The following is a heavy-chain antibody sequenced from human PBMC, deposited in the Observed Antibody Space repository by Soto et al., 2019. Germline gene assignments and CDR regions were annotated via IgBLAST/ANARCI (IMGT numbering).Heavy chain of an antibody. CDR1: GYTFTNYA. D-gene: IGHD3-10*01. CDR2: ISAYNGNT. V-gene: IGHV1-18*01. Sequence: ASVKVSCKASGYTFTNYAISWVRQAPGQGFEWMGWISAYNGNTKSAEKFQGRVTMTTDTSTSTAYMELRSLSSDDTALYYCARDGRITVVRGPLPIDSRGQGTMVTVSS. CDR3: ARDGRITVVRGPLPIDS. J-gene: IGHJ4*02.